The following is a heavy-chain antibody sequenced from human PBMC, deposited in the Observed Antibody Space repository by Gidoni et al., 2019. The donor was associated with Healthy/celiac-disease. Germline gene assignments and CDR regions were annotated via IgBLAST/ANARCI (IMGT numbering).Heavy chain of an antibody. V-gene: IGHV3-23*01. CDR2: IRCSGCST. CDR1: GFTFSSYA. D-gene: IGHD1-1*01. CDR3: AKERTTGGRDDY. J-gene: IGHJ4*02. Sequence: EVQLLESGGGLVQPGGSLRLSCAASGFTFSSYAISWVRQAPWKGLEWDSSIRCSGCSTYYADSGKGRFTISRDNSKNTLYLQMNSLRAEDTAVDYCAKERTTGGRDDYGGQGTLVTVSS.